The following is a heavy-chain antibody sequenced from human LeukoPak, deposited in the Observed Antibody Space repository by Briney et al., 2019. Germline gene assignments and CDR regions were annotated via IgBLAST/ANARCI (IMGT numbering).Heavy chain of an antibody. J-gene: IGHJ4*02. D-gene: IGHD5-24*01. CDR2: ISGSGAST. CDR1: GFTFSSSA. V-gene: IGHV3-23*01. CDR3: AKDLTRWAFDY. Sequence: GGSLRLFCAASGFTFSSSAMSWVREAPGKGLEWVSAISGSGASTSYADSVKGRFTISRDKSKNTLYLQMNSLRAEDTAVYFCAKDLTRWAFDYWGQGTLVTVSS.